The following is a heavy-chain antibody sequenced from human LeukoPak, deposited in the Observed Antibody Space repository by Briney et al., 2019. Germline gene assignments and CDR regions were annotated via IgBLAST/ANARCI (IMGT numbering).Heavy chain of an antibody. V-gene: IGHV3-30*02. Sequence: PGGSLRLSCAASRFTFSSYGMHWVRQAPGKGLEWVAVIWYDGSSKYYADSVKGRFTISRDNSKNTLYLQMNSLRAEDTAVYYCAKDLVQTRGDYYYYYMDVWGKGTTVTVSS. CDR3: AKDLVQTRGDYYYYYMDV. D-gene: IGHD1-1*01. CDR2: IWYDGSSK. J-gene: IGHJ6*03. CDR1: RFTFSSYG.